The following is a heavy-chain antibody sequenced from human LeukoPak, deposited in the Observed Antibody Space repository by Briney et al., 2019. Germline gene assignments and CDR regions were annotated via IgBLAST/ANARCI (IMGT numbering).Heavy chain of an antibody. CDR2: ISSSSSYI. J-gene: IGHJ4*02. Sequence: GGSLRLSCAASGFTFSSYSMNWVRQAPGKGLEWVSSISSSSSYIYYADSVKGRFTIPRDNAKNSLYLQMNSLRAEDTAVYYCARVVWWFYDYWGQGTLVTVSS. CDR1: GFTFSSYS. V-gene: IGHV3-21*01. D-gene: IGHD2-21*01. CDR3: ARVVWWFYDY.